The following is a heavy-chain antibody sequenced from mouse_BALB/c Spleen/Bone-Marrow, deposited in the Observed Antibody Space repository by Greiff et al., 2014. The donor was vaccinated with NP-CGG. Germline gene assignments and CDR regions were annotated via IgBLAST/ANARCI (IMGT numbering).Heavy chain of an antibody. CDR3: ARGSYYCGSSSPWFAY. CDR2: ISPGSGTT. J-gene: IGHJ3*01. V-gene: IGHV1S41*01. Sequence: DLVKPGASVKLSCRASGYTFTSYWINWIKQRPGQGLEWIGRISPGSGTTYYNEMFKGKATLTVDTSSTTAYIQLSSLSSEDSAVYFCARGSYYCGSSSPWFAYWGQGTLVTVSA. D-gene: IGHD1-1*01. CDR1: GYTFTSYW.